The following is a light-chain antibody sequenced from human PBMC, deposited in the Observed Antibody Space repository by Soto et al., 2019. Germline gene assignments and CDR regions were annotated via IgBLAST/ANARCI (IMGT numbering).Light chain of an antibody. CDR1: HTVFSNY. CDR2: GAS. J-gene: IGKJ1*01. Sequence: EIVLTQSPGTLSLSPGERATLSCRATHTVFSNYIGWYQQKPGQAPRRLIFGASIRDTGIPDRLSGSGSGKDFTLTIRGLEPEDFAVYYCQKYGSSPSTFGQGTKVDIK. V-gene: IGKV3-20*01. CDR3: QKYGSSPST.